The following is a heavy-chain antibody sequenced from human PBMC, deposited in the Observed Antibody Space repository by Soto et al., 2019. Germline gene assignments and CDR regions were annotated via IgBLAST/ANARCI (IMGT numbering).Heavy chain of an antibody. V-gene: IGHV1-18*01. Sequence: QVQLVQSGAEVKKPGASVKVSCKASGYTFTSYGISWVRQAPGQGLEWMGWISAYNGNTNYAQKLQGRVTMTTDTSTSTADMELRSLRSDDTAVYYCARDRGTMVRGAHIYGMDVWGQGTTVTVSS. D-gene: IGHD3-10*01. CDR1: GYTFTSYG. J-gene: IGHJ6*02. CDR2: ISAYNGNT. CDR3: ARDRGTMVRGAHIYGMDV.